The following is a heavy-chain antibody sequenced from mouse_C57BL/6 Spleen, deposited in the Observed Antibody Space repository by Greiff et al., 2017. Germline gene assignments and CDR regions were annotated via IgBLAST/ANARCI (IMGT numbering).Heavy chain of an antibody. CDR1: GYTFTSYW. V-gene: IGHV1-64*01. CDR3: ARTEYYYGTPAGFAD. Sequence: VQLQQSGAELVKPGASVKLSCKASGYTFTSYWMHWVKQRPGQGLEWIGMIHPNSGSTNYNEKFKSKATLTVDKSSSTAYMQLSSLTSEDSAVYYCARTEYYYGTPAGFADWGQGPLVTVSA. CDR2: IHPNSGST. D-gene: IGHD1-1*01. J-gene: IGHJ3*01.